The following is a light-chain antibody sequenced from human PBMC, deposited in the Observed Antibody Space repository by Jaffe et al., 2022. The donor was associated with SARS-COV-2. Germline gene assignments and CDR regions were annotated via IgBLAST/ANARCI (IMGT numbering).Light chain of an antibody. V-gene: IGKV3-20*01. Sequence: EVVLTQSPDTLSLSPGERATLSCRASQSITGRFLAWYQHKPGQAPRLLIYDTSTRATGIPDRFSGSGSGTDFSLTISRLEPEDFAVYYCQQYGSLWTFGQGTNLEVK. CDR3: QQYGSLWT. J-gene: IGKJ2*01. CDR1: QSITGRF. CDR2: DTS.